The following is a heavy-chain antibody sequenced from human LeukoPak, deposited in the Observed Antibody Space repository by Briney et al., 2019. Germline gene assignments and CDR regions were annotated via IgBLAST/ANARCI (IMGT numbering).Heavy chain of an antibody. V-gene: IGHV4-59*01. J-gene: IGHJ2*01. Sequence: SETLSLTCTVSGGSISSYYWSWIRQPPGKGLEWIGYIYYSGSTNYNPSLKSRVTITVDTSKNQFSLKLSSVTAADTAVYYCARDIAVAGDHWYFDLWGRGTLVTVSS. CDR3: ARDIAVAGDHWYFDL. CDR1: GGSISSYY. D-gene: IGHD6-19*01. CDR2: IYYSGST.